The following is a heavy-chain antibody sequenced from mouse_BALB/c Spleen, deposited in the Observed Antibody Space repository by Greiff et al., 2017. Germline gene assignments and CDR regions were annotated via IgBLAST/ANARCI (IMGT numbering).Heavy chain of an antibody. CDR2: IDPETGGT. D-gene: IGHD2-1*01. V-gene: IGHV1-15*01. Sequence: VQLQQSGAELVRPGASVTLSCKASGYTFTDYEMHWVKQTPVHGLEWIGAIDPETGGTAYNQKFKGKATLTADKSSSTAYMELRSLTSEDSAVYYCTGGNYVYWGQGTTLTVSS. CDR3: TGGNYVY. J-gene: IGHJ2*01. CDR1: GYTFTDYE.